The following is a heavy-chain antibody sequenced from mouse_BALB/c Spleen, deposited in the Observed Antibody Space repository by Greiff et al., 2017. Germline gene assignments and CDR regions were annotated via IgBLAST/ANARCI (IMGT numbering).Heavy chain of an antibody. CDR1: GFNIKDTY. D-gene: IGHD4-1*01. V-gene: IGHV14-3*02. CDR2: IDPANGNT. CDR3: ARSPGTGYAMDY. Sequence: EVQLQQSGAELVKPGASVKLSCTASGFNIKDTYMHWVKQRPEQGLEWIGRIDPANGNTKYDPKFQGKATITADTSSNTAYLQLSSLTSEATAVYYCARSPGTGYAMDYWGHGTSVTVSS. J-gene: IGHJ4*01.